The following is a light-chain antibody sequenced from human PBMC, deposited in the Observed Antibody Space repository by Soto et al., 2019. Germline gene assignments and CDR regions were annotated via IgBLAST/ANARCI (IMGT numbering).Light chain of an antibody. J-gene: IGLJ2*01. Sequence: SYELTQPPSVSVAPGKTARVTCGGNNIGSQSVHWYQQKPGQAPVLVIYYDSDRPSGIPERFSGSNSGNTATLTISRVEAGDEADYYCQVWDSSGDHPVFGGGTKLTVL. CDR2: YDS. CDR1: NIGSQS. V-gene: IGLV3-21*04. CDR3: QVWDSSGDHPV.